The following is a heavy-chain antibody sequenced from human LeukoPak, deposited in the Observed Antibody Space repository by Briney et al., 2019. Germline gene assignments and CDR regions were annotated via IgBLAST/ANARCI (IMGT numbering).Heavy chain of an antibody. Sequence: SETLSLTCTVSGGSISSGSYYWSWIRQPAGKGLEWIGRIYTSGSTNYNPSLKSRVTISVDTSKNQFSLKLSSVTAADTAVYYCARNPDITMIVVGDNAFDIWGQGTMVTVSS. CDR1: GGSISSGSYY. V-gene: IGHV4-61*02. CDR3: ARNPDITMIVVGDNAFDI. J-gene: IGHJ3*02. D-gene: IGHD3-22*01. CDR2: IYTSGST.